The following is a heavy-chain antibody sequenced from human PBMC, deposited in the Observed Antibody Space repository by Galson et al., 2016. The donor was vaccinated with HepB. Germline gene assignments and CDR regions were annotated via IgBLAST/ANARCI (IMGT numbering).Heavy chain of an antibody. CDR2: IWYDGSNK. CDR1: GFTFSNCA. Sequence: SLRLSCAASGFTFSNCAMHWVRQAPGTGLEWVAGIWYDGSNKYYADSVEGRFTISRDNSKNTLYLQMNSLRVEDTAVYHCARDQRIHLWSPSSPDYWGQGTLVTVST. CDR3: ARDQRIHLWSPSSPDY. V-gene: IGHV3-33*01. J-gene: IGHJ4*02. D-gene: IGHD5-18*01.